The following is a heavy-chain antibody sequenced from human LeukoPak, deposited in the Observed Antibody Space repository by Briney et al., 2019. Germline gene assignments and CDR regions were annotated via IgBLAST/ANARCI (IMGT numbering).Heavy chain of an antibody. Sequence: ASVRVSCKASGYTFTNYDINWVRQATGQGLEWMGWMNPNSGNTGYAQKFQGRVTMTRDTSISTAYMELSSLRSDDTAVYYCARDLSGPVTQYYFDYWGQGTLVTVSS. J-gene: IGHJ4*02. CDR3: ARDLSGPVTQYYFDY. CDR2: MNPNSGNT. V-gene: IGHV1-8*01. D-gene: IGHD4-17*01. CDR1: GYTFTNYD.